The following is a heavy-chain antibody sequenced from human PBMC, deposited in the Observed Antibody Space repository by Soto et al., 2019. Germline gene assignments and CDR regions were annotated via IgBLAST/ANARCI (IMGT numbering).Heavy chain of an antibody. Sequence: EVQLLESGGGLVQPGGSLRLSCAASGFRISSYAMSWVRQAPGKGLEWVSFISGSGDRTYYADSVKGRFTISRDNSKKTVFLQMNGRRAEVTAVYYCAKAAPEDSLDAFDIWGQGTMVTVSS. CDR1: GFRISSYA. CDR3: AKAAPEDSLDAFDI. V-gene: IGHV3-23*01. CDR2: ISGSGDRT. J-gene: IGHJ3*02.